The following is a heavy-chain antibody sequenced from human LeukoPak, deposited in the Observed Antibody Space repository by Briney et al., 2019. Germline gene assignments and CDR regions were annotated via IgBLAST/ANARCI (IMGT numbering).Heavy chain of an antibody. V-gene: IGHV4-30-4*07. J-gene: IGHJ4*02. CDR2: IYYSGST. CDR1: GGSISSGGYS. Sequence: SETLSLTCAVSGGSISSGGYSWSWIRQPPGKGLEWIGYIYYSGSTYYNPSLKSRVTISVDTSKNQFSLKLSSVTAADTAVYYCARVSVTTFPDYWGQGTLVTVSS. CDR3: ARVSVTTFPDY. D-gene: IGHD4-11*01.